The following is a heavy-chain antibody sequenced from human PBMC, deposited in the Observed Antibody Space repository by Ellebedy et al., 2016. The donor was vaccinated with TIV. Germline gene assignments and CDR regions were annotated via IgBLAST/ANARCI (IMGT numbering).Heavy chain of an antibody. V-gene: IGHV1-69*13. CDR2: IIPIFGTA. Sequence: SVKVSXKASGGTFSSYAISWVRQAPGQGLEWMGGIIPIFGTANYAQKFQGRVTITADESTSTAYMELSSLRSEDTAVYYCARATTVVTPGAYWGQGTLVTVSS. D-gene: IGHD4-23*01. CDR3: ARATTVVTPGAY. J-gene: IGHJ4*02. CDR1: GGTFSSYA.